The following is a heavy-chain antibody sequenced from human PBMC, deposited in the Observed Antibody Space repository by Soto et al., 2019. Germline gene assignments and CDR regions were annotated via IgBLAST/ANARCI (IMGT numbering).Heavy chain of an antibody. CDR3: ATLGRAWGY. Sequence: QVQLVQSGAEVKKPGASVKVSCKASGGTFSSYAISWVRQAPGQGIEWMRGIIPIFGTANYAQKFEGRVPITADKTTSTAYKELSTLNSEVSAVYSGATLGRAWGYWGQGTLVTVSS. CDR1: GGTFSSYA. CDR2: IIPIFGTA. V-gene: IGHV1-69*06. D-gene: IGHD3-16*01. J-gene: IGHJ4*02.